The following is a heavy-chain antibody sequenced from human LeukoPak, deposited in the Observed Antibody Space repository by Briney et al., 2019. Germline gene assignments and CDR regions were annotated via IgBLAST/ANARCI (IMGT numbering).Heavy chain of an antibody. CDR2: IKQDGSEK. D-gene: IGHD4-23*01. V-gene: IGHV3-7*01. CDR3: AKAPAATRHYYFDY. J-gene: IGHJ4*02. CDR1: GFTFSSHW. Sequence: PGGSLRLSCAASGFTFSSHWMSWVRQAPGKGLELVATIKQDGSEKYYVDSVKGRFTISRDNAKKPLYLQMDSLRPEDMAVYYCAKAPAATRHYYFDYWGQGTLVTVSS.